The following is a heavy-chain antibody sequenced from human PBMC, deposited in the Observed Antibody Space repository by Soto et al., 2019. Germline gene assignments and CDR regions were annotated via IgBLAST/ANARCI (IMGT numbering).Heavy chain of an antibody. J-gene: IGHJ6*03. D-gene: IGHD4-17*01. V-gene: IGHV3-74*01. CDR3: ARSAVTTVTYYYYYYMDV. CDR2: INSDGSST. Sequence: EVQLVESGGGLVQPGGSLRLSCEASGFTFSSYWMHWVRQAPGKGLVWVSRINSDGSSTSYADSVKGRFTISRDNAKNTLYLQMNSLRAEDTAVYYCARSAVTTVTYYYYYYMDVWGKGTTVTVSS. CDR1: GFTFSSYW.